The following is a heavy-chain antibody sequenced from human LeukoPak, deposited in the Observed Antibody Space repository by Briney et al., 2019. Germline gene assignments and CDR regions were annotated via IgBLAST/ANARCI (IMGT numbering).Heavy chain of an antibody. CDR3: ARRPSLGYSDGPNYYYGMDV. Sequence: GGSLRLSCAASGFTFSSYAMHWVRQAPGKGLEWVAVILYDGINRYYADSVKGRFTISRDSSKNMLYLQMNSLRVEDTAVYYCARRPSLGYSDGPNYYYGMDVWGQGTTVTVSS. CDR1: GFTFSSYA. D-gene: IGHD5-18*01. V-gene: IGHV3-33*08. CDR2: ILYDGINR. J-gene: IGHJ6*02.